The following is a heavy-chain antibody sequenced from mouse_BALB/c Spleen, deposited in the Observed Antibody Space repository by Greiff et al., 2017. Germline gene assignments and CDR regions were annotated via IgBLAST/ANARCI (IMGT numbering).Heavy chain of an antibody. J-gene: IGHJ3*01. CDR1: GYSITSGYS. Sequence: EVQLQQSGPDLVKPSQSLSLTCTVTGYSITSGYSWHWIRQFPGNILEWMGYIHYSGSTNYNPSLKSRISITRDTSKNQFFMQLKSVTTEDTATYYGARSRKYYGGSYEVFAYWGQGTLVTVSA. D-gene: IGHD1-1*01. CDR3: ARSRKYYGGSYEVFAY. V-gene: IGHV3-1*02. CDR2: IHYSGST.